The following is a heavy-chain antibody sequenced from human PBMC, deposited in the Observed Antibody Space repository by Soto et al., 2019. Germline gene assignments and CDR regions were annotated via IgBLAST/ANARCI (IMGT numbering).Heavy chain of an antibody. V-gene: IGHV4-30-4*01. J-gene: IGHJ4*02. CDR3: ARHSYSRAYRPTINYFDY. CDR2: IDHSGST. Sequence: QVQLQESGPGLVKPSQTLSLTCTVSGGSVSSGDYYWSWIRLPPGGGLEWIGYIDHSGSTYYNPSLKSRLTISVDTSKNQCYQRLSSVTAADTAVYFCARHSYSRAYRPTINYFDYLGQGTLVTVSS. CDR1: GGSVSSGDYY. D-gene: IGHD6-13*01.